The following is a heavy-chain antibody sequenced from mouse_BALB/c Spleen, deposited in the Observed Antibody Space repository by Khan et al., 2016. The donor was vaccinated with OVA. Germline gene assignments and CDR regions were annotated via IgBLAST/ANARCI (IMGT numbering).Heavy chain of an antibody. Sequence: QVQLKESGPGLVAPSQSLSITCTVSGFSLTTYGVHWVRQPPGKGLEWLGIIWAGGNTNYNSALMSRLNITKDNSKSQVFLKMNSLQTDDTAMYYWARDRTTPYVWFAYWGQGTLVTVSA. J-gene: IGHJ3*01. D-gene: IGHD2-13*01. CDR1: GFSLTTYG. CDR2: IWAGGNT. V-gene: IGHV2-9*02. CDR3: ARDRTTPYVWFAY.